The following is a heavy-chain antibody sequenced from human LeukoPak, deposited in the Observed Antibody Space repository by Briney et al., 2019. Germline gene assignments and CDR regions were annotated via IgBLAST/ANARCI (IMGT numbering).Heavy chain of an antibody. CDR3: GRDRRYCSSTSCPKGNWFDP. D-gene: IGHD2-2*01. CDR1: GGTFSSYA. Sequence: SVKVSCMASGGTFSSYAISWVRQAPGQGLEWMGGIIPIFGTANYAQKFQGRATITADESTSTAYMELSSLRSEDTAVYYCGRDRRYCSSTSCPKGNWFDPWGQGTLVTVSS. CDR2: IIPIFGTA. V-gene: IGHV1-69*13. J-gene: IGHJ5*02.